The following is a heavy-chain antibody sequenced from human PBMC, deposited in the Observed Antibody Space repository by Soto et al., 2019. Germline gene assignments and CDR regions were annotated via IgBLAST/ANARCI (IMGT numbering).Heavy chain of an antibody. CDR2: INPSGGST. Sequence: QVQLVQSGAEVKKPGASVKVSCKASGYTFTSYYMHWVRQAPGQGLELMGIINPSGGSTSYAQKFQGRVTMTRDTSTSTVDMELSSLRSEDTAVYYCAREIGSGSYTDYWGQGTLVTVSS. CDR3: AREIGSGSYTDY. J-gene: IGHJ4*02. CDR1: GYTFTSYY. V-gene: IGHV1-46*03. D-gene: IGHD3-10*01.